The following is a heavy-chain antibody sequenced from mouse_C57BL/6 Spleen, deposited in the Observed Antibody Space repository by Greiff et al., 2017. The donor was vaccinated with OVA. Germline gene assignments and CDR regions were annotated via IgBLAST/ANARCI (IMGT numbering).Heavy chain of an antibody. Sequence: EVQLQQSGPELVKPGASVKIPCKASGYTFTDYNMDWVKQSHGKSLEWIGDINPNNGGTIYNQKFKGKATLTVDKSSSTAYMELRSLTSEDTAVYYGARGGYGNYVRYFDYWGQGTTLTVSS. CDR1: GYTFTDYN. V-gene: IGHV1-18*01. D-gene: IGHD2-1*01. CDR3: ARGGYGNYVRYFDY. J-gene: IGHJ2*01. CDR2: INPNNGGT.